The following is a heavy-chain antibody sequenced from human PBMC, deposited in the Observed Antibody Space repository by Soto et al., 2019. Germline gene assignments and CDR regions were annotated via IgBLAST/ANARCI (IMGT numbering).Heavy chain of an antibody. CDR1: GFTFSGYW. Sequence: PGGSLRLSCAASGFTFSGYWMFWVRQPPGKGLVWVSRINGDGTSTNYADSVKGRFTISRDNAKNTLYLQMNSLRDEDTAVYYCVREVFNYGSGNWFDPWGQGTLVTVSS. CDR3: VREVFNYGSGNWFDP. V-gene: IGHV3-74*01. D-gene: IGHD3-10*01. CDR2: INGDGTST. J-gene: IGHJ5*02.